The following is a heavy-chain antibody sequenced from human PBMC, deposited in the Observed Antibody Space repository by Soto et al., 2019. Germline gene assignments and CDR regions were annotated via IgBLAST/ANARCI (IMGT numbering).Heavy chain of an antibody. J-gene: IGHJ5*02. CDR3: VKNSGWFNT. D-gene: IGHD3-10*01. V-gene: IGHV3-23*01. CDR2: IDGSGGIT. Sequence: QLLQSGGGLVQPGGSLTLSCAASGCTFGTTDMSWVRQAPGEGLEWVSTIDGSGGITYYADSVKGRFTISRDNSRNTVYLQMNSLRGDDTALYYCVKNSGWFNTWGQGALVTVSS. CDR1: GCTFGTTD.